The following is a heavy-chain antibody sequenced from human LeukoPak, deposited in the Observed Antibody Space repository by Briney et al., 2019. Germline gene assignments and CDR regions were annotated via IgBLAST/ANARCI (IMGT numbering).Heavy chain of an antibody. CDR1: GFTFSSYS. Sequence: GGSLRLSCAASGFTFSSYSMNWVRQAPGKGLEWVSYISSSSSTIYYADSVKGRFTISRDNAKNSLCLQMNSLRAEDTAVYYCARSRVGYCSSTSCYFLFDYWGQGTLVTVSS. D-gene: IGHD2-2*01. J-gene: IGHJ4*02. CDR3: ARSRVGYCSSTSCYFLFDY. CDR2: ISSSSSTI. V-gene: IGHV3-48*01.